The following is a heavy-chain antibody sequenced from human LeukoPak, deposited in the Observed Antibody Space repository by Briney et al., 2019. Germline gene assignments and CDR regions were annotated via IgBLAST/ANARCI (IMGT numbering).Heavy chain of an antibody. Sequence: PGGSLRLSCAASGFTLSSHGMHWVRQAPGKGLEWVALIWYDGTRENYADSVKGRFTISRDLSKNTLNLQMNSLRVEDTAVFYCARDSSFGSLDFRGQGTLVTVSS. CDR1: GFTLSSHG. CDR2: IWYDGTRE. D-gene: IGHD1-26*01. V-gene: IGHV3-33*01. J-gene: IGHJ4*02. CDR3: ARDSSFGSLDF.